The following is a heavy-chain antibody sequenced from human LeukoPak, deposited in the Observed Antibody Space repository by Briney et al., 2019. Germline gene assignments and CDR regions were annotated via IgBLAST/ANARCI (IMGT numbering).Heavy chain of an antibody. CDR1: GGSISSSNW. V-gene: IGHV4-4*02. Sequence: SETLSLTCAASGGSISSSNWWSWVRQPPGKGLEWIGEIYHSGSTNYNPSLKSRVTISVDKSKNQFSLKLSSVTAADTAVYYCAREVYGSGSSYYFDYWGQGTLVTVSS. CDR2: IYHSGST. D-gene: IGHD3-10*01. J-gene: IGHJ4*02. CDR3: AREVYGSGSSYYFDY.